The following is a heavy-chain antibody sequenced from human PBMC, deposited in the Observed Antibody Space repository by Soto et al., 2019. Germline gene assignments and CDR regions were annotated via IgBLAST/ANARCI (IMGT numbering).Heavy chain of an antibody. V-gene: IGHV3-66*01. D-gene: IGHD3-16*01. CDR1: GFTVSSNY. Sequence: EVQLVESGGGLVQPGGSLRLSCAASGFTVSSNYMSWVRQAPGKGLEWVSVIYSGGSTYYADSVKGRFTISRDNSKNTLYFQMNSLRAGDTVVYYWARVVMITFGGVNRRGGGDYWGQGTLVTVSS. CDR2: IYSGGST. J-gene: IGHJ4*02. CDR3: ARVVMITFGGVNRRGGGDY.